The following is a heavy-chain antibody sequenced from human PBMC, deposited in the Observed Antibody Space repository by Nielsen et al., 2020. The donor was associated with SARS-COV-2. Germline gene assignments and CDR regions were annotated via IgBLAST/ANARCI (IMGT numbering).Heavy chain of an antibody. Sequence: GESLKISCAASGFTVSSNYMSWVRQAPGKGLEWVSVIYSGGSTYYADSVKGRFTISRDNSKNTLYLQMNSLRAEDTAVYYCATAARPDYYYYYYMDVWGKGTTVTVSS. CDR1: GFTVSSNY. V-gene: IGHV3-66*01. CDR2: IYSGGST. CDR3: ATAARPDYYYYYYMDV. J-gene: IGHJ6*03. D-gene: IGHD6-6*01.